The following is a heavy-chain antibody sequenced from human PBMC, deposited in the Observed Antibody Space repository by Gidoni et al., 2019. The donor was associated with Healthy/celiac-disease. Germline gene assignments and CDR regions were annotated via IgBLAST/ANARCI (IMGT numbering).Heavy chain of an antibody. D-gene: IGHD3-16*01. Sequence: EVQLVESGGGLVQPGGSLRLSCAASGFTFSSYDMHWVRQATGKGLEWVSAIGTAGDTYYPGSVKGRFTISRENAKNSLYLQMNSRRAGETAVYYCERADVLAFDIGGQGTMVTVSS. CDR1: GFTFSSYD. V-gene: IGHV3-13*01. CDR2: IGTAGDT. J-gene: IGHJ3*02. CDR3: ERADVLAFDI.